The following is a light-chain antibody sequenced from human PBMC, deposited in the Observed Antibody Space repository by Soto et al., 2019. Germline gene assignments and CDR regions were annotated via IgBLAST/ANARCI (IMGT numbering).Light chain of an antibody. Sequence: QSVLTQPPSASETPGQRVTVSCSGSSSNIANNTVNWYQQLPGQAPKLLIYSNNQLPSGVSDRFSASKSGTSASLAISGLQSDDEADYYCASWDDSLNGYVFGPGTKVTVL. CDR1: SSNIANNT. CDR3: ASWDDSLNGYV. J-gene: IGLJ1*01. CDR2: SNN. V-gene: IGLV1-44*01.